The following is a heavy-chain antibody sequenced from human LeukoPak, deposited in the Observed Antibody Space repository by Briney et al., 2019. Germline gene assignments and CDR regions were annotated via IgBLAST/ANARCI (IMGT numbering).Heavy chain of an antibody. CDR3: ARDIHKWGHYGDYDAFYYFDY. Sequence: ASVKVSCMPSRYTFTSYGISWVRPAPGQGREWMGWISAYNGNTNYAQKLQGRVTMTTDTSPSTAYMELRSLRTDDTAVYYCARDIHKWGHYGDYDAFYYFDYWGQGTLVTVSS. CDR2: ISAYNGNT. J-gene: IGHJ4*02. V-gene: IGHV1-18*01. CDR1: RYTFTSYG. D-gene: IGHD4-17*01.